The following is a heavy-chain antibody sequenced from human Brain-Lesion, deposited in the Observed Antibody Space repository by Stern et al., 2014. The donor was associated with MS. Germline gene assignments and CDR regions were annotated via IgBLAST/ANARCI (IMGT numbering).Heavy chain of an antibody. D-gene: IGHD1-26*01. J-gene: IGHJ4*02. Sequence: QLQLGQSGPGLVKPSETLSLTCTVSGGSISSSTYYWAWIRQPPGKGLEWIGNIYYSGFTSYNPSLKSRVTIAVDMSKNQFSLKLSSVTAADTAIYYCARHDSVPRPSQLYSARDRGPGYFDYWGQGTLVTVSS. V-gene: IGHV4-39*01. CDR1: GGSISSSTYY. CDR3: ARHDSVPRPSQLYSARDRGPGYFDY. CDR2: IYYSGFT.